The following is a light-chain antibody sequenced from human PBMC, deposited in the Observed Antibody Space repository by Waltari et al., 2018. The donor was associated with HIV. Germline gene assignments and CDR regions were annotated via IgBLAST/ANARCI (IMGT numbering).Light chain of an antibody. CDR1: QDIANY. V-gene: IGKV1-16*02. J-gene: IGKJ4*01. CDR3: QQYHSYPLT. CDR2: AAS. Sequence: DIQMTQSPSSLSASVGDRVPITCRVSQDIANYLAWFQQKPGEAPKSLISAASSLQSGVPSKFSGRGSGTDFTLTISSLQPEDSASYYCQQYHSYPLTFGGGTKVEIK.